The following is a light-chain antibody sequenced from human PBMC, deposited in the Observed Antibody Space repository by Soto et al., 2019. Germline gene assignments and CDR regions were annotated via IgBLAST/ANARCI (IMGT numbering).Light chain of an antibody. Sequence: MHMTQSPSTLSASVGDRVTITCRASQSISTSLAWYQQKPGKAPKLLIHDASSLESGVPSRFSGSGSGTEFTLTISSLQPDDFATYYCQQYDSYSTFGQGTKVDIK. CDR2: DAS. J-gene: IGKJ1*01. V-gene: IGKV1-5*01. CDR1: QSISTS. CDR3: QQYDSYST.